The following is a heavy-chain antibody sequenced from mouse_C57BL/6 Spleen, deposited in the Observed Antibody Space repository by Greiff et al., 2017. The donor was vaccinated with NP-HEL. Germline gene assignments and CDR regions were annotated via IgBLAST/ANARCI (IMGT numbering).Heavy chain of an antibody. CDR3: ARYDGYSTWFAY. CDR2: INPNNGGT. V-gene: IGHV1-26*01. J-gene: IGHJ3*01. Sequence: EVQLQQSGPELVKPGASVKISCKASGYTFTDYYMNWVKQSHGKSLEWIGDINPNNGGTSYNQKFKGKATLTVDKSSSTAYMELRSLTSEDSAVYYCARYDGYSTWFAYWGQGTLVTVSA. CDR1: GYTFTDYY. D-gene: IGHD2-3*01.